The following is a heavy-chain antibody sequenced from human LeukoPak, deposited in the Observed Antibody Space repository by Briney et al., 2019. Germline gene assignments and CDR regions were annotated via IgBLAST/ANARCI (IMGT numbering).Heavy chain of an antibody. Sequence: SETLSLTCTVSGGSISSGGYYWSWIRQPPGKGLEWIGYIYHSGSTNYNPSLRSRVTMSVDTSKNQLSLKLSSVTAADTAVYYCARGGEVPIWGQGTMVTVSS. CDR2: IYHSGST. D-gene: IGHD3-16*01. J-gene: IGHJ3*02. CDR1: GGSISSGGYY. CDR3: ARGGEVPI. V-gene: IGHV4-61*08.